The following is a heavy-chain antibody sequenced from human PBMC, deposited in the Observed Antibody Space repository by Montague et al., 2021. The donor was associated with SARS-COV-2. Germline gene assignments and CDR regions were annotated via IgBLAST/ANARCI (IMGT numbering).Heavy chain of an antibody. Sequence: SETLSLTCTVSGYSIISGYYWGWIRQPPGKGLEWIGSIYHSGSTHYNPSLKSRVTISVDTSKNQFSLKLSSVTAADTAVYYCARVRITMIVVVDAFDIWGQGTMVTVSS. V-gene: IGHV4-38-2*02. CDR2: IYHSGST. CDR1: GYSIISGYY. J-gene: IGHJ3*02. D-gene: IGHD3-22*01. CDR3: ARVRITMIVVVDAFDI.